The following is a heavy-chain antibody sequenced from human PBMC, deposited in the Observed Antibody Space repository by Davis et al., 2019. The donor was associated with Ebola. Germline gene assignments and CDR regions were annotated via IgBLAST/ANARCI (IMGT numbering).Heavy chain of an antibody. CDR2: INAGDVST. V-gene: IGHV3-23*01. J-gene: IGHJ4*02. D-gene: IGHD3-10*01. Sequence: PGGSLRLSCAASGFTFSTYAMSWVRQAPGKGLEWVSGINAGDVSTYYADSVKGRFTISRDNAKNTLYLQMNSLRAEDTAVYYCAGEVWSSIDYWGQGTLVTVSS. CDR1: GFTFSTYA. CDR3: AGEVWSSIDY.